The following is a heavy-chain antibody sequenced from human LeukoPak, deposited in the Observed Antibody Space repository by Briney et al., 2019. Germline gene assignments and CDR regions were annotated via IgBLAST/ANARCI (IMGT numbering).Heavy chain of an antibody. Sequence: ASVKVSCKASGYTFTSYAMHWVRQAPGQRLEWMGWINAGNGNTKYSQKFQGRVTITRDTSASTVYMELSSLRSEDTAVYYCARGGLWFGSLGLYFDYWGQGTLVTVSS. D-gene: IGHD3-10*01. CDR1: GYTFTSYA. CDR3: ARGGLWFGSLGLYFDY. J-gene: IGHJ4*02. V-gene: IGHV1-3*01. CDR2: INAGNGNT.